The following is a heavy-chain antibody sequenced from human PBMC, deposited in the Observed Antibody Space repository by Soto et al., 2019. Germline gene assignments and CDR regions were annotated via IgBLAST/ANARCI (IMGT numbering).Heavy chain of an antibody. CDR3: ARGDTAMGNPVDY. J-gene: IGHJ4*02. D-gene: IGHD5-18*01. V-gene: IGHV4-30-2*01. CDR1: GGSISSGGNS. CDR2: IYHSGST. Sequence: QLQLQESGSGLVKPSQTLSLTCAVSGGSISSGGNSWSRIRQPPGQGLEWIGYIYHSGSTYYNPSLKSRVTISVHRSKNQFSLKLSSVTAADTAVYHCARGDTAMGNPVDYWGQGTLVTVAS.